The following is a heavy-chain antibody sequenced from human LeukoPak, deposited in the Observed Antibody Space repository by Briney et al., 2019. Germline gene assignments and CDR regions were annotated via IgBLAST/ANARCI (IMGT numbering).Heavy chain of an antibody. J-gene: IGHJ5*02. CDR1: GFTFSSYG. CDR2: IWYDGSNK. D-gene: IGHD3-10*01. V-gene: IGHV3-33*01. CDR3: ARGRRGTYYGSGSYYINWFDP. Sequence: GGSLRLSCAASGFTFSSYGMHWVRQAPGKGLEWVAVIWYDGSNKYYADSVKGRFTISRDNSKNTLYLQMNSLRAEDTAVYYCARGRRGTYYGSGSYYINWFDPWGQGTLVTVSS.